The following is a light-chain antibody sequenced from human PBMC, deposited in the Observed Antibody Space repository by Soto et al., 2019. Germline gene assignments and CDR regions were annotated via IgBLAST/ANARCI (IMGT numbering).Light chain of an antibody. J-gene: IGKJ3*01. Sequence: EIVLTQSPVTLSLFPGARATLSCRASQSVSNYLAWYQQKPGQAPRLLIYDAFKRATGIPDRFSGSGSGTDFTLTISSLEPEDFAVYYCQQHNSWPPLFGPGTKVDIK. CDR2: DAF. V-gene: IGKV3-11*01. CDR1: QSVSNY. CDR3: QQHNSWPPL.